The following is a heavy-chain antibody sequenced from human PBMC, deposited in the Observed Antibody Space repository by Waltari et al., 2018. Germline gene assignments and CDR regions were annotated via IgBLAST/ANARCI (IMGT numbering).Heavy chain of an antibody. CDR3: ARDGDYYDSSGYPHSDY. J-gene: IGHJ4*02. V-gene: IGHV3-48*03. CDR1: GFTFSSYE. CDR2: ISSSGSTI. Sequence: EVQLVESGGGLVQPGGSLRLSCAASGFTFSSYEVNWVRQAPGQGLEWVSYISSSGSTIYYADSVKGRFTISRDNAKNSLYLQMNSLRAEDTAVYYCARDGDYYDSSGYPHSDYWGQGTLVTVSS. D-gene: IGHD3-22*01.